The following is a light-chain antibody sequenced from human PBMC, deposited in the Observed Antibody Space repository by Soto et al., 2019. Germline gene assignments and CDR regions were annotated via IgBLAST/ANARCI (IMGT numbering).Light chain of an antibody. J-gene: IGKJ1*01. V-gene: IGKV3-15*01. Sequence: EIVMTQSPATLSVSPGERVTLSCRASQSVSSYLAWYQQKPGQAPRLLIYDASSRATGIPVRFSGSGSGTEFTLTIGSLQSEDFGVYYCQQNKDWPGTFGQGTKVEIK. CDR3: QQNKDWPGT. CDR1: QSVSSY. CDR2: DAS.